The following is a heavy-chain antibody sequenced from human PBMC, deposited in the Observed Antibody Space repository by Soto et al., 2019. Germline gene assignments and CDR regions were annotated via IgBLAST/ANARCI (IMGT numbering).Heavy chain of an antibody. CDR1: GGSISGYY. CDR3: ARDTESGSYSQYGAFDI. CDR2: IYYSGST. D-gene: IGHD1-26*01. V-gene: IGHV4-59*01. J-gene: IGHJ3*02. Sequence: SETLSLTCTVSGGSISGYYWSWIRQPPGKGLEWIGYIYYSGSTNYNPSLKSRVTISVDTSKNQFSLKLSSVTAADTAVYYCARDTESGSYSQYGAFDIWGQGTMVTVS.